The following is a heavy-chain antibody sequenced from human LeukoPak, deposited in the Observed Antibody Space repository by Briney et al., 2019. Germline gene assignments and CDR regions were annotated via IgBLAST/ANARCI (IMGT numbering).Heavy chain of an antibody. D-gene: IGHD6-13*01. CDR3: ARVATIAAAGLIDY. J-gene: IGHJ4*02. Sequence: SETLSLTCSFYDASFSGYFWTWIRQAPGKGLEWIGGINHNGGTKDNPSLKSRVTMSVDTSKNQFSLKLKSVTAADTAVYYCARVATIAAAGLIDYWGQGTLVTVSS. CDR1: DASFSGYF. V-gene: IGHV4-34*01. CDR2: INHNGGT.